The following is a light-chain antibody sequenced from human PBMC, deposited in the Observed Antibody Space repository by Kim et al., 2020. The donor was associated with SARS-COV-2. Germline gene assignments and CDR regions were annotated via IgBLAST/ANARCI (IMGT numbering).Light chain of an antibody. V-gene: IGKV4-1*01. J-gene: IGKJ4*01. Sequence: DIEVTQSPDSLAVSLDERATINCKSSQNVFYKSNNQNYLAWYQQKPGQPPKLLFHWASIRESGVPERFSGSGSGTDFTLTISSLQAEDVAVYYCQQYYSVPLTFGGGTKLEI. CDR2: WAS. CDR3: QQYYSVPLT. CDR1: QNVFYKSNNQNY.